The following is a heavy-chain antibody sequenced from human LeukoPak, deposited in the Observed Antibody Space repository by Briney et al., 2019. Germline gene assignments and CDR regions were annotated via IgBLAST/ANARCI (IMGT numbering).Heavy chain of an antibody. Sequence: SETLSLTCTVSGYSVRSGYCWGWIRQSPGKDLEWIGTMYHSGTTHYNPSLKSRVTISADTSKNQVSLKLTSVTAADTAVCYCGIVYSMVRQYFDYWGQGSLVTVSS. CDR1: GYSVRSGYC. CDR3: GIVYSMVRQYFDY. CDR2: MYHSGTT. J-gene: IGHJ4*02. V-gene: IGHV4-38-2*02. D-gene: IGHD3-10*01.